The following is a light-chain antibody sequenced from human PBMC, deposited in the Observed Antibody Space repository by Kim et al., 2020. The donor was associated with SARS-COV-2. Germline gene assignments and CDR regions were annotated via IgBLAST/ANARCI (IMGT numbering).Light chain of an antibody. V-gene: IGLV4-69*01. CDR2: LNSDGSY. Sequence: VKLTSTLSSGHSNYASAWHQRQQEKGRRYLMRLNSDGSYTKGDGIHDRFSGSSSGAERHLTIASLRSDDEADYYCQTWGTGSQVFGGGTQLTVL. CDR3: QTWGTGSQV. J-gene: IGLJ3*02. CDR1: SGHSNYA.